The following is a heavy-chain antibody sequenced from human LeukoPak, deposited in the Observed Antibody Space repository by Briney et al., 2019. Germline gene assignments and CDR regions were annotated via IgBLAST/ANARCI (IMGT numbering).Heavy chain of an antibody. J-gene: IGHJ3*02. D-gene: IGHD7-27*01. Sequence: SQTLSLTFAIPGDSVSSNSAAWNWLRQSPSRGLEWLGSTYYRSKWYNDYAVSVKSRITIKPDTSKNQFSLQLNSVTPEETAVYYCARGRLGILGAFHIWGQGTMVTVSS. V-gene: IGHV6-1*01. CDR2: TYYRSKWYN. CDR3: ARGRLGILGAFHI. CDR1: GDSVSSNSAA.